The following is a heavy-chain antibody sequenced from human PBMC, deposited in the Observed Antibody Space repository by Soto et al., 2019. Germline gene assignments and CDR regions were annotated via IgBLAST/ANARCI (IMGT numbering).Heavy chain of an antibody. CDR1: RFTFSDYG. Sequence: GGSLRLSCAASRFTFSDYGMHWVRQAPGKGLEWVALISYDGSNKYYADSVKGRFTISRDNSKNTLYLQMTALRVEDSSVYYSTKSSGGSSSVGMDYWGPGTLVTVSS. V-gene: IGHV3-30*18. D-gene: IGHD2-15*01. CDR3: TKSSGGSSSVGMDY. J-gene: IGHJ4*02. CDR2: ISYDGSNK.